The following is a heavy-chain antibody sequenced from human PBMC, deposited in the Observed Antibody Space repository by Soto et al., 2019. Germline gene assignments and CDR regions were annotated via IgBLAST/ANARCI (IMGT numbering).Heavy chain of an antibody. CDR2: ISAYNGNT. CDR1: GYTFTSYG. V-gene: IGHV1-18*01. CDR3: ASFSIAATDPYGMDV. Sequence: QVQLGHSGAEVKKPGASVKVSCKASGYTFTSYGISWVRQAPGQGLEWMGWISAYNGNTNYAQKLQGRVTMTTDTSTSTAYMELRSLRSDDTAVYYCASFSIAATDPYGMDVWGQGTTVTVSS. D-gene: IGHD6-13*01. J-gene: IGHJ6*02.